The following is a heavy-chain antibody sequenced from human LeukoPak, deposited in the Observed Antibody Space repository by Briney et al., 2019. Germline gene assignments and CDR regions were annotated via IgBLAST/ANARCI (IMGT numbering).Heavy chain of an antibody. CDR1: GGSISSYY. Sequence: SETLSLTCTVSGGSISSYYWSWIRQPPGKGLEWIGYIYYSGSTNYNPSLKSRVTISVDTSKNQFSLKLSSVTAADTAVYYCAREEGGYSYGPTFDYWGQGTLVTVSS. V-gene: IGHV4-59*01. CDR3: AREEGGYSYGPTFDY. CDR2: IYYSGST. J-gene: IGHJ4*02. D-gene: IGHD5-18*01.